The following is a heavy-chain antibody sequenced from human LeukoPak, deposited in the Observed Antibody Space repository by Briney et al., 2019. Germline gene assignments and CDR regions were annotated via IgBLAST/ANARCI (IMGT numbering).Heavy chain of an antibody. CDR3: ASAEYVWGSYRYTGGGFDY. CDR2: INAGNGNT. CDR1: GYTFTSYA. V-gene: IGHV1-3*01. J-gene: IGHJ4*02. D-gene: IGHD3-16*02. Sequence: GASVKVSCKASGYTFTSYAMHWVRQAPGQRLEWMGWINAGNGNTKYSQKFQGRVTITRDTSASTAYMELSSLRSEDTAVYYCASAEYVWGSYRYTGGGFDYWGQGTLVTVSS.